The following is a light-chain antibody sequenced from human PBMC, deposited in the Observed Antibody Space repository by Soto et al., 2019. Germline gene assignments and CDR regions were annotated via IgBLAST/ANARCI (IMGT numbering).Light chain of an antibody. Sequence: QLVLTQPPSVSGAPGQRITISCTGSSSNIGAGYDVHWYQKLPGTAPKLLMYGNSSRPSGVPDRFSGSKSGTSASLAITGLQAEDEADYYCQSYDSSLSGFVVFGGGTKLTVL. CDR1: SSNIGAGYD. CDR2: GNS. V-gene: IGLV1-40*01. J-gene: IGLJ2*01. CDR3: QSYDSSLSGFVV.